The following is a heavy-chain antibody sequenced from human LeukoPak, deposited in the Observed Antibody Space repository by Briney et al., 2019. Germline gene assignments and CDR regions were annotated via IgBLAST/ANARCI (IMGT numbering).Heavy chain of an antibody. CDR3: AKGSLFDY. CDR1: GFTFSSYG. Sequence: GGSLRLSCAASGFTFSSYGMHWVRQAPGKGLEWVAVISYDGSNKYYADSVKGRFTISRDNSKNTLYLQMNSLRAEDTAVYYCAKGSLFDYWGQGTLVTVSS. J-gene: IGHJ4*02. V-gene: IGHV3-30*18. CDR2: ISYDGSNK. D-gene: IGHD1-26*01.